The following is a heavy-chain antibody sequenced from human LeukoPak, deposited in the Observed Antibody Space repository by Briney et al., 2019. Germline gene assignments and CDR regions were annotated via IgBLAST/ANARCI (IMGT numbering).Heavy chain of an antibody. V-gene: IGHV1-2*06. D-gene: IGHD2-2*01. Sequence: ASXKVSCEASGYTFTGYYMHWVRQAPGQGLEWMGRINPNSGGTNYAQKFQGRVTMTRDTSISTAYMELSRLRSDDTAVYYCARATEYQLHYYYYYMDVWGKGTTVTVSS. CDR1: GYTFTGYY. CDR2: INPNSGGT. CDR3: ARATEYQLHYYYYYMDV. J-gene: IGHJ6*03.